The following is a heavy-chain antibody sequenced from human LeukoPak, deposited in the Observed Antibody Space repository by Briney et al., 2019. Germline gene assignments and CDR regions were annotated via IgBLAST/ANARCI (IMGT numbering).Heavy chain of an antibody. J-gene: IGHJ4*02. V-gene: IGHV3-7*04. CDR3: ARAPDTAMVYFDY. D-gene: IGHD5-18*01. CDR2: IKQDGSEK. CDR1: GFTFSASN. Sequence: GGSLRLSCAASGFTFSASNMHWVRQASGKGLEWVANIKQDGSEKYYVDSVKGRFTISRDNAKNSLYLQMNSLRAEDTAVYYCARAPDTAMVYFDYWGQGTLVTVSS.